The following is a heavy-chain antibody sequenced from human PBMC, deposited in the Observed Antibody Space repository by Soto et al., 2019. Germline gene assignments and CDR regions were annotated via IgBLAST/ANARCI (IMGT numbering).Heavy chain of an antibody. D-gene: IGHD2-2*01. Sequence: TSETLSLTCTVSGGSIDRSNYYWDWLRQPPGKGLEWIGTTYYNGNAYYNPSLRSRVSMSVDTSKNQFSLKLISVTAADTAVYYCARLHGYCISSSCHGHYAMDVWGQGTTVTVSS. J-gene: IGHJ6*02. CDR1: GGSIDRSNYY. V-gene: IGHV4-39*01. CDR2: TYYNGNA. CDR3: ARLHGYCISSSCHGHYAMDV.